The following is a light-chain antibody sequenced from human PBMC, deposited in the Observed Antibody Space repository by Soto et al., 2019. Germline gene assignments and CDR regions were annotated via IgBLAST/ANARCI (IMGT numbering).Light chain of an antibody. CDR3: CSYAGSYRV. CDR2: DVS. Sequence: QSVLTQPRSVSGSPGQSVTISCTGTSSDVGGYNYVSWNQQHPGKAPKLMIYDVSKRPSGVPDRFSGSKSGNTASLTISGLQAEDEVDYYCCSYAGSYRVFGTGTKVTVL. CDR1: SSDVGGYNY. J-gene: IGLJ1*01. V-gene: IGLV2-11*01.